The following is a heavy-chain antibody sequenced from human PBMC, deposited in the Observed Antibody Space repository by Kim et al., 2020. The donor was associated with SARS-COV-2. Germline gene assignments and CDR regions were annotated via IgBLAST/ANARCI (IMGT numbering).Heavy chain of an antibody. J-gene: IGHJ3*02. CDR2: ISWNSGSI. Sequence: SLRLSCASSGFPFDDYAMHWVRQAPGKVLEWVSGISWNSGSIGYAASVKGRFTISRDNAKNSLYLQMNGLRAEDTALYYCARVAAAGTGRDAFDIWGQGTMVTVSS. CDR3: ARVAAAGTGRDAFDI. D-gene: IGHD6-13*01. V-gene: IGHV3-9*01. CDR1: GFPFDDYA.